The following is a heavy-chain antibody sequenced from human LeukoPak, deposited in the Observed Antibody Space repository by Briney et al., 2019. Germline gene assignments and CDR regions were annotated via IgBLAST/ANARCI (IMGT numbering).Heavy chain of an antibody. CDR1: GGSISSYY. D-gene: IGHD3-3*01. V-gene: IGHV4-59*01. J-gene: IGHJ4*02. CDR2: IYYSGST. Sequence: ASETLSLTCTVSGGSISSYYWSWIRQPPGKGLEWIGYIYYSGSTNYNPSLKSRVTISVDTSKNQFSLKLSSVIAADTAVYYCARSYYYDFWSGYYFDYWGQGTLVTVSS. CDR3: ARSYYYDFWSGYYFDY.